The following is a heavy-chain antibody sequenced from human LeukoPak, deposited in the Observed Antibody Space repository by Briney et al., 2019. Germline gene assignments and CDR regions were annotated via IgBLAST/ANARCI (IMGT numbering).Heavy chain of an antibody. CDR1: GFTFTTFG. CDR2: ISGYKGDT. Sequence: ASVKVSCKASGFTFTTFGFTWVRQAPGQGLEWIGWISGYKGDTNYAQNFQGRVTMTTDTSTGTAYMELTSLRSDDTAIYYCARVTMIVLSMNPPDNWFDPWGQGTLVTVSS. CDR3: ARVTMIVLSMNPPDNWFDP. J-gene: IGHJ5*02. D-gene: IGHD3-22*01. V-gene: IGHV1-18*01.